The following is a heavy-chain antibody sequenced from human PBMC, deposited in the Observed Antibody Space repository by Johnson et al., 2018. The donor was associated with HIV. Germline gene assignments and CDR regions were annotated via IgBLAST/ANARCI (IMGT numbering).Heavy chain of an antibody. D-gene: IGHD4-17*01. V-gene: IGHV3-11*01. CDR3: ARAVTTASGDAFDI. J-gene: IGHJ3*02. Sequence: QVQLVESGGGLVKPGGSLRLSCAASGFTFSDYYMSWIRQAPGKGLEWVSYISSSGSTIYYAAYVKGRFTISRDNAKNSLYLQVNSLRAEDTALYYCARAVTTASGDAFDIWGQGTMVTVSS. CDR2: ISSSGSTI. CDR1: GFTFSDYY.